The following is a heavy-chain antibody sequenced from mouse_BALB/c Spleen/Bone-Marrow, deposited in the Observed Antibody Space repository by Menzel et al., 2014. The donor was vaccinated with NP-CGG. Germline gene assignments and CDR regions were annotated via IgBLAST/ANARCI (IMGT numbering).Heavy chain of an antibody. CDR2: IWSGGST. D-gene: IGHD2-10*01. J-gene: IGHJ4*01. Sequence: VQLVESGPGLVQPSQSLSITCTVSGFSLTSYGVHWVRQSPGKGLEWLGVIWSGGSTDYNAAFISRLSISKDNSESQVFFKMNSLQANDTAIYYCASPYYGNYVYAMDYWGQGTSVTVSS. CDR1: GFSLTSYG. V-gene: IGHV2-2*02. CDR3: ASPYYGNYVYAMDY.